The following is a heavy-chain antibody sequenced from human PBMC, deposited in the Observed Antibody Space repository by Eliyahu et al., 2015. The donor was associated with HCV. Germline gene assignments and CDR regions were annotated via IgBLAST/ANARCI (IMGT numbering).Heavy chain of an antibody. J-gene: IGHJ6*02. Sequence: QVQLQESGPGLVKPSETLSLTCTVSGGSISSYYWSWIRQPPGKGLEWIGYIYYCGSTGYSPSLKSRVTISVDTSKNQFSLKLSSVTAADTAVYYCARDDTSRNGMDVWGQGTTVTVSS. CDR3: ARDDTSRNGMDV. CDR1: GGSISSYY. CDR2: IYYCGST. V-gene: IGHV4-59*01. D-gene: IGHD2-2*01.